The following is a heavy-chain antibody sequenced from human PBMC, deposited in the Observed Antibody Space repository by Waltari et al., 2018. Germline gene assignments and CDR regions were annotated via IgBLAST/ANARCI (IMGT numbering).Heavy chain of an antibody. CDR2: IGYDGSNK. CDR1: GFTFSSYG. Sequence: QVQLVESGGGVVQPGRSLRLSCAASGFTFSSYGMHWVRQAPGKGLEWVAVIGYDGSNKYYADSVKGRFTISRDNSKNTLYLQMNSLRAEDTAVYYCARDPGDIVVVVAHYFDYWGQGTLVTVSS. J-gene: IGHJ4*02. V-gene: IGHV3-33*01. CDR3: ARDPGDIVVVVAHYFDY. D-gene: IGHD2-15*01.